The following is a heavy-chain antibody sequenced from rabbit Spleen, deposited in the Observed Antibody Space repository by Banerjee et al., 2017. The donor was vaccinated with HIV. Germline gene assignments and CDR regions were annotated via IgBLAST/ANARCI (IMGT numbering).Heavy chain of an antibody. Sequence: QGQLVESGGGLVKPEASLTLTCKASGVSLNDKDVMCWVRQAPGKGLEWIACINIVTGKSVYASWAEGRFIMSRTSSTTVTLQMTSLTAADTATYFCARDLVSVIGWNFNLWVPGTLVTVS. D-gene: IGHD1-1*01. CDR1: GVSLNDKDV. V-gene: IGHV1S45*01. J-gene: IGHJ4*01. CDR2: INIVTGKS. CDR3: ARDLVSVIGWNFNL.